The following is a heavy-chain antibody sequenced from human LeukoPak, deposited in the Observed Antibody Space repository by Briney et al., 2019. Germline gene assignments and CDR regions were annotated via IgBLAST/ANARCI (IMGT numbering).Heavy chain of an antibody. D-gene: IGHD3-16*01. CDR1: GYTFTGYY. V-gene: IGHV1-2*02. CDR3: ARDSSDRGGA. J-gene: IGHJ5*02. CDR2: INPNSGGT. Sequence: ASVKVSCKASGYTFTGYYMDWVRQAPGQRFEWMGWINPNSGGTNYAQKFQGRVTMTRDTSTSTAYMELSSLRSDDTAVYYCARDSSDRGGAWGQGTLVTVSS.